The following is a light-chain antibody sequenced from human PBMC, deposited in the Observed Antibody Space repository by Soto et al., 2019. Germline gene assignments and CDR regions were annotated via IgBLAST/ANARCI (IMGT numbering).Light chain of an antibody. CDR1: QSVSSSY. J-gene: IGKJ1*01. CDR3: QQYGSSPQWT. CDR2: GAS. Sequence: EIVLTQSPGTLSLSPGERATLPCRASQSVSSSYLAWYQQKPGQAPRLLIYGASSRATGIPDRFSGSGSGTDFTLTISRLEPEDFAVYYCQQYGSSPQWTFGQGTKVDI. V-gene: IGKV3-20*01.